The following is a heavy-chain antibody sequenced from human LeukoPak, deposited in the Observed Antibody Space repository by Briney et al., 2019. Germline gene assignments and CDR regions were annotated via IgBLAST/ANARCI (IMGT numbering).Heavy chain of an antibody. CDR3: AITIFGVVTHDY. CDR1: GGSISSYY. D-gene: IGHD3-3*01. Sequence: SETLSLTCTVSGGSISSYYWSWIRQPAGKGLEWIGYIYHSGSTYYNPSLKSRVTISVDRSKNQFSLKLSSVTAADTAVYYCAITIFGVVTHDYWGQGTLVTVSS. CDR2: IYHSGST. J-gene: IGHJ4*02. V-gene: IGHV4-59*06.